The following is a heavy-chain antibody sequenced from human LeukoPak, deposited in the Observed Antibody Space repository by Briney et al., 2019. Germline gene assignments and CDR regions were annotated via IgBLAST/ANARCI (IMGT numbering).Heavy chain of an antibody. J-gene: IGHJ1*01. CDR3: ASLTYYFDSSGYYPGYFQH. D-gene: IGHD3-22*01. CDR1: GFTFSNAW. V-gene: IGHV3-11*03. Sequence: GSLRLSCAASGFTFSNAWMSWIRQAPGKGLEWVSYISSSNSYTNYADSVKGRFYADSVKGRFTISRDNAKNSLYLQMNSLRAEDTAVYYCASLTYYFDSSGYYPGYFQHWGQGTLVTVSS. CDR2: ISSSNSYT.